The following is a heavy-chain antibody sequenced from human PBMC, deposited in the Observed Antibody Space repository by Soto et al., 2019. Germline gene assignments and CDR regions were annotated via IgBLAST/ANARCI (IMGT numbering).Heavy chain of an antibody. J-gene: IGHJ5*02. V-gene: IGHV1-69*06. CDR2: IIPITETP. D-gene: IGHD1-1*01. CDR3: ASHDPGARFDP. Sequence: QVQLVQSGAEVKKPGSSVKVSCKVSGGTFSSHAINWLRQAPGQGFEWMGVIIPITETPNNAEKFQGRVTITADKSTTTVYMELSSLRSDDTAVYYCASHDPGARFDPWGQGTLVIVSS. CDR1: GGTFSSHA.